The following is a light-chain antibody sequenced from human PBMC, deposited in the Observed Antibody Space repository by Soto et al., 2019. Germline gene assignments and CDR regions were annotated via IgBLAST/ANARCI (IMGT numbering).Light chain of an antibody. CDR3: QQYNTYSWT. Sequence: EIVMTQSPATLSVSPGEGATVSCRASQSVSSHLAWYQHKPGQAPRLLFYDASTRATGIPARFSGSRSGTEFTLIISSLQPDDFATYYCQQYNTYSWTFGQGTKVDIK. CDR2: DAS. CDR1: QSVSSH. J-gene: IGKJ1*01. V-gene: IGKV3-15*01.